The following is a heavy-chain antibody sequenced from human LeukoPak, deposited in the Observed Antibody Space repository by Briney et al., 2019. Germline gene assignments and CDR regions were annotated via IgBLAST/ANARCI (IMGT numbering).Heavy chain of an antibody. J-gene: IGHJ5*02. D-gene: IGHD2-2*01. V-gene: IGHV1-18*01. CDR1: GYTFSSYG. CDR2: ISAYNGNT. CDR3: ARDSGPLGYCSSTSCYIDP. Sequence: ASVKFSCKAFGYTFSSYGISWVRQVPGQGLEWMGWISAYNGNTNYAQKLQGRVTMTTDTSTSTAYMELRSLRSDDTAVYYCARDSGPLGYCSSTSCYIDPWGQGTLVTVSS.